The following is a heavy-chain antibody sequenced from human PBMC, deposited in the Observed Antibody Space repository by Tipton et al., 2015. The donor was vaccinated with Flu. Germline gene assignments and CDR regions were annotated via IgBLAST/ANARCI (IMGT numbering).Heavy chain of an antibody. CDR2: IYYSGST. CDR1: GGSISSSSYY. J-gene: IGHJ4*02. CDR3: ASTHAQITVTTLASDY. V-gene: IGHV4-39*07. D-gene: IGHD4-17*01. Sequence: LRLSCTVSGGSISSSSYYWGRIRQPPGRGLEWIGSIYYSGSTYYNPSLKSRVTISVDTSKNQFSLKLSSVTAADTAVYYCASTHAQITVTTLASDYWGQGTRVGVS.